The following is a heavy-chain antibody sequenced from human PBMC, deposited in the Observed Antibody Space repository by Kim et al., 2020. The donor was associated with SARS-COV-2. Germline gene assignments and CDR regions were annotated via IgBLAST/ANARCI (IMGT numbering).Heavy chain of an antibody. Sequence: TYYNESLKSRVTISADTANNQFSLKLSSVTAADTAVYYCASRSRMKWEPDYGGQGTLVTVSS. D-gene: IGHD1-26*01. V-gene: IGHV4-39*07. J-gene: IGHJ4*02. CDR2: T. CDR3: ASRSRMKWEPDY.